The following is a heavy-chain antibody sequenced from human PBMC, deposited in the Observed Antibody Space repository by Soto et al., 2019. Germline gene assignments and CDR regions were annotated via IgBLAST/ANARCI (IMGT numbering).Heavy chain of an antibody. CDR2: IGGSGGST. D-gene: IGHD3-3*01. V-gene: IGHV3-23*01. CDR1: GFTFSTYV. J-gene: IGHJ5*02. CDR3: AKDRQAYHFRSGYDGDWFDP. Sequence: EVQLLESGGGLVQPGGSLRLSCAASGFTFSTYVMVWVLQAPGKGLEWVSAIGGSGGSTHYADSVQGRFTITRENSKNYLELQMNSLRAEDTASYYCAKDRQAYHFRSGYDGDWFDPWGEGNLVGVSS.